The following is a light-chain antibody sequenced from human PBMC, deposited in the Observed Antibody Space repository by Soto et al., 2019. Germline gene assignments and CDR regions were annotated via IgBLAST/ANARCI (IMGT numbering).Light chain of an antibody. J-gene: IGKJ3*01. Sequence: DLQMTQSPSSLSASVGDRVTITCRASQGISSYLAWYQQQPGKAPKLLIYAAYNLQSGVPSRFSGSGSGTDCTLTISSLXPEDFATYYCQQLKSYPPSFGPGTKVDIK. CDR1: QGISSY. CDR3: QQLKSYPPS. CDR2: AAY. V-gene: IGKV1-9*01.